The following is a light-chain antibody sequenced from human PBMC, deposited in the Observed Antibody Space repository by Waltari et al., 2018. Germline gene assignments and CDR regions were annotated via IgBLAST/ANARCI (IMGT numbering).Light chain of an antibody. J-gene: IGLJ2*01. CDR3: SAYISRSISYVI. Sequence: QPALTQPASMSGSPGQSVTISCTGTSSDITPYNFVSLYQQHPGKGPNLFIYYVTNRASGVSNRFSGSKSGNRASLTISGLQAEDEADYYCSAYISRSISYVIFGGGTKLTVL. CDR2: YVT. CDR1: SSDITPYNF. V-gene: IGLV2-14*03.